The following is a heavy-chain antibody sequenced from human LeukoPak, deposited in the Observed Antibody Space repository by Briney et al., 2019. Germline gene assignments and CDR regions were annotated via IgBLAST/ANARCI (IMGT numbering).Heavy chain of an antibody. V-gene: IGHV3-23*01. J-gene: IGHJ4*02. CDR2: ISGSGGST. D-gene: IGHD6-19*01. Sequence: GGSLRLSXAASGFTFSSYAMSWVRQAPGKGLEWVSAISGSGGSTCYADSVKGRFTISRDNSKNTLYLQMNSLRAEDTAVYYCAKRSTVAGGAGENWGQGTLVTVSS. CDR1: GFTFSSYA. CDR3: AKRSTVAGGAGEN.